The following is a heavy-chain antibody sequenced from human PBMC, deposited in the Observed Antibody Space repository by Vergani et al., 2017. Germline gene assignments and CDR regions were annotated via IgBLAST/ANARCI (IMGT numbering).Heavy chain of an antibody. Sequence: QVKLVESGAEVKKPGASVKVSCKASGYSFTSFYMHWVRQAPGQGLEWMGVINPSGVSTTYAQKFQGRVTLTRDTSTSTVYMGLSSLRYEDTAVYYCARGSRDGYNSFDHWGKGTLVTVSS. J-gene: IGHJ4*02. CDR2: INPSGVST. V-gene: IGHV1-46*03. CDR3: ARGSRDGYNSFDH. D-gene: IGHD5-24*01. CDR1: GYSFTSFY.